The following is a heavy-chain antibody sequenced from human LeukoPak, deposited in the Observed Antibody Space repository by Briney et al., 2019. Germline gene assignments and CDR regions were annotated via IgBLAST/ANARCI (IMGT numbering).Heavy chain of an antibody. CDR3: ARVTLSGGPVAAYFDY. V-gene: IGHV3-53*01. J-gene: IGHJ4*02. D-gene: IGHD6-19*01. CDR2: IYSGGGT. CDR1: GFTVSSNY. Sequence: PGGSLRLSCAASGFTVSSNYMSWVRQAPGKGLEWLSIIYSGGGTFYADSVKGRFTFSRDNSKNTLYLQMNNLRAEDTAVYYCARVTLSGGPVAAYFDYWGQGTLVTVSS.